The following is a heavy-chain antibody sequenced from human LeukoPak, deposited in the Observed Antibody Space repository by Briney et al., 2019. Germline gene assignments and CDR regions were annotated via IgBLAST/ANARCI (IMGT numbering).Heavy chain of an antibody. CDR3: ASLDVDTASQNWFDP. D-gene: IGHD5-18*01. CDR1: GFNFINYS. CDR2: IKQDGSEK. V-gene: IGHV3-7*01. J-gene: IGHJ5*02. Sequence: GGSLRLSCAASGFNFINYSMNWVRQAPGKGLEWVANIKQDGSEKYYVDSVKGRFTISRDNAKNSLYLQMNSLRAEDTAVYYCASLDVDTASQNWFDPWGQGTLVTVSS.